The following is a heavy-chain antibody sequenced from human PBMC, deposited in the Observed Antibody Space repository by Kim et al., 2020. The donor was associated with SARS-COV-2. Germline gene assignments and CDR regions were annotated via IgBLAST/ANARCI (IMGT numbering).Heavy chain of an antibody. Sequence: SVKVSCKASGGTFSSYAISWVRQAPGQGLEWMGRIIPILGIANYAQKFQGRVTITADKSTSTAYMELSSLRSEDTAVYYCARDRKGATIPGYYYGMDVWGQGTTVTVSS. CDR1: GGTFSSYA. V-gene: IGHV1-69*04. CDR2: IIPILGIA. D-gene: IGHD1-26*01. CDR3: ARDRKGATIPGYYYGMDV. J-gene: IGHJ6*02.